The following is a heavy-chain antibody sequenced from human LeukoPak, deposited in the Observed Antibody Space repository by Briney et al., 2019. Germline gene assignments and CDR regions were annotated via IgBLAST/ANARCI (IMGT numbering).Heavy chain of an antibody. CDR2: IIPIFGTA. D-gene: IGHD4-23*01. CDR1: GGTFSSYA. J-gene: IGHJ4*02. Sequence: SVKVSCKASGGTFSSYAISWVRQAPGQGLEWMGGIIPIFGTANYAQKFQGRVTITADESTSAAYMELSSLRSEDTAVYYCARESRRRETAVVTPNYFDYWGQGTLVTVSS. V-gene: IGHV1-69*01. CDR3: ARESRRRETAVVTPNYFDY.